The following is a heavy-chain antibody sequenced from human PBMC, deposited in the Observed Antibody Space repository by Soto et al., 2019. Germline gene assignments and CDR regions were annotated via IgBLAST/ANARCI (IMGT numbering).Heavy chain of an antibody. V-gene: IGHV3-21*01. CDR2: ISSSSSYI. D-gene: IGHD3-10*01. Sequence: EVQLVESGGGLVKPGGSLRLSCVASGFTFSSYSMNWVRQAPGKGLEWVSSISSSSSYIYYADSVKGRFTISRDNAKNSLYLQMNSLRAEDTAVYYCAREVAYFYGSGSPTAFDPWGQGTLVTVSS. CDR1: GFTFSSYS. J-gene: IGHJ5*02. CDR3: AREVAYFYGSGSPTAFDP.